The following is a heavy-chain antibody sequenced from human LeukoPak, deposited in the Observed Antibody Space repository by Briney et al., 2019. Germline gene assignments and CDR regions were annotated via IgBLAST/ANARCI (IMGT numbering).Heavy chain of an antibody. CDR1: GFTFSSYG. V-gene: IGHV3-30*03. D-gene: IGHD1-26*01. Sequence: PGRSLRLSCAASGFTFSSYGMQWVRQAPGKGLEWVAVISYDGSNKYYADSVKGRFTVSRDNSKSTLYLQMDSLRSDDTAVYYCASGGLMGATDSFSYWGQGTLVTVSS. CDR3: ASGGLMGATDSFSY. J-gene: IGHJ4*02. CDR2: ISYDGSNK.